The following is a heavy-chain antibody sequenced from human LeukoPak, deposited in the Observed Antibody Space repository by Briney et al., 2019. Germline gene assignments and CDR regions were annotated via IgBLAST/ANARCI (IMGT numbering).Heavy chain of an antibody. CDR1: GGSISSGGYS. V-gene: IGHV4-30-2*01. Sequence: PSETLSLTCAVSGGSISSGGYSWSWIRQPPGKGLEWIGEINHSGSTNYNPSLKSRVTISVDTSKNQFSLKLSSVTAADTAVYYCARVGYCSGGSCLAIDYWDQGTLVTVSS. D-gene: IGHD2-15*01. CDR2: INHSGST. CDR3: ARVGYCSGGSCLAIDY. J-gene: IGHJ4*02.